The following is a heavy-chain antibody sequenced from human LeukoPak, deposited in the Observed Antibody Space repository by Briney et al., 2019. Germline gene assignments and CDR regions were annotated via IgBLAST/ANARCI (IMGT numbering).Heavy chain of an antibody. CDR3: ARGITMIVQKINAMDV. V-gene: IGHV3-74*03. CDR1: GFTFSRYW. Sequence: GGSLRLSCAASGFTFSRYWMHWVRQAPGKGLMWVSRISPDGSTTLYADSVKGRFTISRDNAKNSLYLQMNSLRDEDTAVYYCARGITMIVQKINAMDVWGQGTTVTVSS. CDR2: ISPDGSTT. D-gene: IGHD3-22*01. J-gene: IGHJ6*02.